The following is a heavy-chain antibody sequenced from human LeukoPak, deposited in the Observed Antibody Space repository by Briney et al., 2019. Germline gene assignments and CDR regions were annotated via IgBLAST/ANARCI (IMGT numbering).Heavy chain of an antibody. CDR1: GFTFSNYW. Sequence: GGSRRLSCAASGFTFSNYWMSWVRQAPGKGLEFMANIKEAGSEKYYVDSVKGRFTISRDNDKNSVHLQMNSLRAEDTAVYYCARGGGMRSWYDFDYWGQGTLVTVSS. J-gene: IGHJ4*02. CDR3: ARGGGMRSWYDFDY. CDR2: IKEAGSEK. D-gene: IGHD6-13*01. V-gene: IGHV3-7*04.